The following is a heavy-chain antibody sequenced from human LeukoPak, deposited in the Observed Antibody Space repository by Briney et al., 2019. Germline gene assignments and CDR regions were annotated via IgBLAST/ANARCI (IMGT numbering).Heavy chain of an antibody. V-gene: IGHV1-2*02. CDR1: GYTFTGYY. CDR3: AREIVGYYGSGSYSLNYDY. J-gene: IGHJ4*02. Sequence: ASVKVSCKASGYTFTGYYMHWVRQAPGQGLEWMGWINPNSGGTNYAQKFQGRVTMTRDTSISTAYMELSRLRSDDTAVYYCAREIVGYYGSGSYSLNYDYWGQGTLVTVSS. CDR2: INPNSGGT. D-gene: IGHD3-10*01.